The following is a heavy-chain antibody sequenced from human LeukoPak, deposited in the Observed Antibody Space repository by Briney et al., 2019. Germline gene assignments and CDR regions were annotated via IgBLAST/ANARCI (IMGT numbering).Heavy chain of an antibody. J-gene: IGHJ3*02. CDR1: GFTFSSYS. CDR3: AKSYVVVGMAAFDI. D-gene: IGHD3-22*01. Sequence: GGSLRLSCAASGFTFSSYSMNWVRQAPGKGLEWVSAISGSGGSTYYADSVKGRFTISRDNSKNTLYLQMNSLRAEDTAVYYCAKSYVVVGMAAFDIWGQGTMVTVSS. CDR2: ISGSGGST. V-gene: IGHV3-23*01.